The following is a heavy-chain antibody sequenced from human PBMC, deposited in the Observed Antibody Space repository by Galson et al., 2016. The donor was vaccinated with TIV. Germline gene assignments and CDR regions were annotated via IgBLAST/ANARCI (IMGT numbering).Heavy chain of an antibody. CDR2: IRNDGTNT. D-gene: IGHD3-10*01. V-gene: IGHV3-74*01. CDR1: GFTFSNAW. CDR3: AKGRGSMFDY. J-gene: IGHJ4*02. Sequence: SLRLSCAASGFTFSNAWMNWVRQAPGKGLVWVSRIRNDGTNTGHADSVKGRFTISRDNAKETVDLQMTSLRADDTAVYYCAKGRGSMFDYWGQGTVVTVSS.